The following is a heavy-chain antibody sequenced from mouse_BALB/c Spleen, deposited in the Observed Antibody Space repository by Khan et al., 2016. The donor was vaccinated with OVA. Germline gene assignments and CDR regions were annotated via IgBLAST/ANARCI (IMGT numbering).Heavy chain of an antibody. CDR2: IDSNGGST. Sequence: EVELVESGGGLVQPGGSLKLSCAASRFTIRSYGMSWVRQTPDKRLELVASIDSNGGSTDYPDSVKRQFTISGDNATNAPYLQIRSLKSEDTAMCCSARGAIWVQGTTLTVSA. CDR1: RFTIRSYG. J-gene: IGHJ2*01. CDR3: ARGAI. D-gene: IGHD2-12*01. V-gene: IGHV5-6-3*01.